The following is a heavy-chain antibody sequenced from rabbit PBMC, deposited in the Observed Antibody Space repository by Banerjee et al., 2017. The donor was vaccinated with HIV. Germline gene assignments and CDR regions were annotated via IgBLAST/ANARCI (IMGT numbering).Heavy chain of an antibody. CDR3: ARDRDGDAGYGSLAL. D-gene: IGHD7-1*01. Sequence: QEQLEESGGGLVQPEGSLTLTCTASGFSFSSSYYMCWVRQAPGKGLEWIACINTNSGNTVYASWAKGRFTISKTSSTTVTLQMTSLTAADTATYFCARDRDGDAGYGSLALWGQGTLVTVS. CDR2: INTNSGNT. V-gene: IGHV1S45*01. J-gene: IGHJ3*01. CDR1: GFSFSSSYY.